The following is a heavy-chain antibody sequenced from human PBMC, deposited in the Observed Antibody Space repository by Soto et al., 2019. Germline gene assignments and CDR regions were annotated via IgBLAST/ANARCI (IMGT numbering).Heavy chain of an antibody. V-gene: IGHV3-30*18. CDR2: ISYDGSNE. J-gene: IGHJ4*02. Sequence: GGSLRLSCAASGFTFSDHGMHWVRQAPGKGLEWVALISYDGSNEYYADSVKGRFTISRDSSKNTLYLQMNSLRADDTAVYYCAKVQCGGDCYSRADFDYWGQGTLVTVSS. D-gene: IGHD2-21*02. CDR1: GFTFSDHG. CDR3: AKVQCGGDCYSRADFDY.